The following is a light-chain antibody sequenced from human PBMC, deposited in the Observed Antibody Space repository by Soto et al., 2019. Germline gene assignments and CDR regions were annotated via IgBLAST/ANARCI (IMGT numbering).Light chain of an antibody. CDR1: SSNIGSHT. Sequence: SVLTQPPSASGTPGPTIAISCSGGSSNIGSHTVNWYQQLPGTAPRLLIYSNTQRPSGVPDRFSGSKSGTSASLAISGLQSEYEGDYYCAAWDDSLNGVVFGGGTKGTVL. V-gene: IGLV1-44*01. CDR3: AAWDDSLNGVV. CDR2: SNT. J-gene: IGLJ2*01.